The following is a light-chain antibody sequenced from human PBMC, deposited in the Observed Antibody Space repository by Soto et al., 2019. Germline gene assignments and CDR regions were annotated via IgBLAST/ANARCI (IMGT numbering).Light chain of an antibody. J-gene: IGKJ4*01. CDR1: QSVASY. V-gene: IGKV3-11*01. Sequence: EIVLTQSPATLSLSPGERATLSCRASQSVASYLAWYQQKPGQAPRLLIYDASNRATGVPARFSGRGSGTDFTLTITSLEPEDFAVYYCQQRSNWPLTFGGGTKVET. CDR2: DAS. CDR3: QQRSNWPLT.